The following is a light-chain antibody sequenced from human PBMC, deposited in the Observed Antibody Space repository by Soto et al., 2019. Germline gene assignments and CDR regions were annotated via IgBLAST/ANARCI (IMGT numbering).Light chain of an antibody. CDR1: QSLVHSDGIAY. CDR3: MQGTQWPIT. J-gene: IGKJ5*01. V-gene: IGKV2-30*02. CDR2: KVS. Sequence: DVVVTKSPLSLPVTLGQPASISCRSNQSLVHSDGIAYFSWFQQRPGRSPRRLIYKVSNRDSGVPARFSGSGSGTDFALKICRVEAEDVGVYYCMQGTQWPITFGQGTRLEIK.